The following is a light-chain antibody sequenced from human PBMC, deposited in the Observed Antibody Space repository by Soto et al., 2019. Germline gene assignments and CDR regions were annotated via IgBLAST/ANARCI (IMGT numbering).Light chain of an antibody. Sequence: QSALTQPASVSGSPGQSITISCTGTSSDVGSYNLVSWYQQHPGKAPKLMIYDVSDRPSGVSPRFSGSKSGNTASLTISGLQAEDEADYYCSSFTSSRAVVFGKGTKLTVL. CDR3: SSFTSSRAVV. V-gene: IGLV2-14*02. CDR2: DVS. J-gene: IGLJ2*01. CDR1: SSDVGSYNL.